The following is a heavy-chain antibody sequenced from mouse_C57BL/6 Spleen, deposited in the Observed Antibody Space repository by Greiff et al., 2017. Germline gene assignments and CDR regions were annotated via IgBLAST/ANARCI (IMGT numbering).Heavy chain of an antibody. CDR2: ISSGGSYT. J-gene: IGHJ2*01. D-gene: IGHD2-5*01. CDR3: ARQIYSNYVGDY. V-gene: IGHV5-6*01. CDR1: GFTFSSYG. Sequence: EVKVVESGGDLVKPGGSLKLSCAASGFTFSSYGMSWVRQTPDKRLEWVATISSGGSYTYYPDSVKGRFTISRDNAKNTLYLQMSSLKSEDTAMYYCARQIYSNYVGDYWGQGTTRTVSS.